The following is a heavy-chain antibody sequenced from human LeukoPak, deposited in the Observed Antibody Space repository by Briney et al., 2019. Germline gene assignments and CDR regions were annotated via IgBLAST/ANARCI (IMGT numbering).Heavy chain of an antibody. CDR3: ARDQSSSIAAAGSGYYYYMDV. J-gene: IGHJ6*03. CDR2: INQDGNKK. Sequence: GGSLRLSCAASGLTLSRYWMTWVRQAPGKGLEWVANINQDGNKKYYVDSVKGRFTISRDNAKNSLYLQMNSLRAEDTAAYYCARDQSSSIAAAGSGYYYYMDVWGKGTTVTVSS. D-gene: IGHD6-13*01. CDR1: GLTLSRYW. V-gene: IGHV3-7*01.